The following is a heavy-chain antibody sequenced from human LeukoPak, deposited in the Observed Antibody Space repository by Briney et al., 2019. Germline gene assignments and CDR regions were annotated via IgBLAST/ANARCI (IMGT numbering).Heavy chain of an antibody. CDR2: NYYSVST. Sequence: SETLSPTRTVSGGSISSYYWSSIRQPPGKGLEWIGYNYYSVSTNYKPSLKSRVTISVDTSKNQFSLKLSSVTAADTAVYYCARDRGGILTGYYYFDYWGQGTLVTVSS. J-gene: IGHJ4*02. CDR3: ARDRGGILTGYYYFDY. V-gene: IGHV4-59*01. CDR1: GGSISSYY. D-gene: IGHD3-9*01.